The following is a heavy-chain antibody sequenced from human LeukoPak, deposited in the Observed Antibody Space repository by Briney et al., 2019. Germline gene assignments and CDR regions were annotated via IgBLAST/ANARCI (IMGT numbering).Heavy chain of an antibody. Sequence: GGSLRLSCAASGFTFSSYGMHWVRQAPGKGLEWVAVIWYDGSNKYYADSVKGRFTISRDNSKNTLYLQMNSLRAEDTAVYYCARGLSSIAARSLINYYYYYMDVWGKGTTVTVSS. J-gene: IGHJ6*03. CDR3: ARGLSSIAARSLINYYYYYMDV. D-gene: IGHD6-6*01. CDR1: GFTFSSYG. V-gene: IGHV3-33*01. CDR2: IWYDGSNK.